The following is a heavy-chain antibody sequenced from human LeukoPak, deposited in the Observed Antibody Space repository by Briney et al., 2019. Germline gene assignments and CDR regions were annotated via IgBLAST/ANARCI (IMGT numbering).Heavy chain of an antibody. CDR3: AREGPFTDY. J-gene: IGHJ4*02. V-gene: IGHV4-30-4*07. CDR2: IYYSGST. Sequence: SETLSHTCAVSGGSISSGGYSWSWIRQPPGKGLEWIGYIYYSGSTYYNPSLKSRVTISVDTSKNQFSLKLSSVTAADTAVYYCAREGPFTDYWGQGTLVTVSS. CDR1: GGSISSGGYS.